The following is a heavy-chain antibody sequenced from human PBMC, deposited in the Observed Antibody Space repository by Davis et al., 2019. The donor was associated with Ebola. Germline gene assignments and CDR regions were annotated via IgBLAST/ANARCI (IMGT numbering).Heavy chain of an antibody. Sequence: GESLKISCAASGFSLSSYWMTWVRQAPGKGLEWVANIKQDGSEKYYVDSVKGRFTISRDNAKNSLYLQMNSLGAEDTAVYYCARDPRLYGDLDSWGQGTLVAVSS. CDR1: GFSLSSYW. J-gene: IGHJ4*02. D-gene: IGHD4-17*01. CDR2: IKQDGSEK. CDR3: ARDPRLYGDLDS. V-gene: IGHV3-7*03.